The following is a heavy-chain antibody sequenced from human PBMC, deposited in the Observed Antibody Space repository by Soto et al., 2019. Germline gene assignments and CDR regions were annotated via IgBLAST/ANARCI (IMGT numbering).Heavy chain of an antibody. J-gene: IGHJ4*02. V-gene: IGHV3-11*01. CDR1: GFSFSDYY. CDR2: ISSSGSTI. Sequence: VGSLRLSCAASGFSFSDYYMSWIHQAPGKGLEWVSYISSSGSTIYYADSVKGRFTISRDNAKNSLYLQMNSLRGEDTAVYYCAREMRAPTYWGQGTLVTVSS. CDR3: AREMRAPTY.